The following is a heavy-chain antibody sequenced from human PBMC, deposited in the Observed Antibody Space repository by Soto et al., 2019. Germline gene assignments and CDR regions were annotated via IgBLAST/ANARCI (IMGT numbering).Heavy chain of an antibody. CDR1: GYTFTSYG. Sequence: ASVKVSCKASGYTFTSYGISWVRQAPGQGLEWMGWISAYNGNTNYAQKLQGRVTMTTDTSTSTAYMELRSLSSDDTAVYYCARDEYYDILTGNSGDIDYWGQGTLVTVSS. J-gene: IGHJ4*02. CDR3: ARDEYYDILTGNSGDIDY. V-gene: IGHV1-18*01. CDR2: ISAYNGNT. D-gene: IGHD3-9*01.